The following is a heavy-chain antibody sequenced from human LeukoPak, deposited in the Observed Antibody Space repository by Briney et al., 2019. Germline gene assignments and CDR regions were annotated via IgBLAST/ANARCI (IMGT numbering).Heavy chain of an antibody. Sequence: SETLSLTCAVYGGSFSGYYWSWIRQPPGKGLEWIGEINHSGSTYYNPSLKSRVTISVDTSKNQFSLKLSSVTAADTAVYYCARHSPGRYYYDSSGYYYVGYFQHWGQGTLVTVSS. J-gene: IGHJ1*01. D-gene: IGHD3-22*01. CDR3: ARHSPGRYYYDSSGYYYVGYFQH. CDR2: INHSGST. V-gene: IGHV4-34*01. CDR1: GGSFSGYY.